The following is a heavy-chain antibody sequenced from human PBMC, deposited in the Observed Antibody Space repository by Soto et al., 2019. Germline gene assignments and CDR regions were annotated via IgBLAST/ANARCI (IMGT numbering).Heavy chain of an antibody. CDR3: ARDWTGDTCPCLDV. CDR1: GFTFSNYA. D-gene: IGHD3-3*01. V-gene: IGHV3-23*01. CDR2: LSGSGGST. J-gene: IGHJ6*02. Sequence: EVQLLESGGGLVQPGGSLRLSCAAAGFTFSNYALTWVRQSPGKGLEWVSTLSGSGGSTYYADSVRGRFTISRDNSKNTLFLKMNSLRVEDTAIYYCARDWTGDTCPCLDVWGQGTTVSVSS.